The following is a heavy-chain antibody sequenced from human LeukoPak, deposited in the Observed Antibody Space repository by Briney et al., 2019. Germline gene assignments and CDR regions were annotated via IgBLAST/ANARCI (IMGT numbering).Heavy chain of an antibody. J-gene: IGHJ4*02. D-gene: IGHD6-19*01. CDR2: IYYSGST. CDR1: GGSISSYY. Sequence: PSETLSLTCTVSGGSISSYYWSWIRQPPGKGLEWIGYIYYSGSTNYNPSLKSRVTISVDTSKKHFSLKLGSVTAADTAMYYCARGWQWLDYWGQGTPVTVSS. V-gene: IGHV4-59*01. CDR3: ARGWQWLDY.